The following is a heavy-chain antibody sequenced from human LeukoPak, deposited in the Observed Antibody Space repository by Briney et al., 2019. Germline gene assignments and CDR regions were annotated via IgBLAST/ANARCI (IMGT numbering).Heavy chain of an antibody. Sequence: TGGSLRLSCAASGFTFSCYEMNWLRQPPGKGLAWVSYISSSGSTVYYADSVKGRFTISRDNAKNSLYLQMNSLRAEDTAVYYCAELGITMIGGVWGKGTTVTISS. D-gene: IGHD3-10*02. CDR2: ISSSGSTV. CDR1: GFTFSCYE. CDR3: AELGITMIGGV. V-gene: IGHV3-48*03. J-gene: IGHJ6*04.